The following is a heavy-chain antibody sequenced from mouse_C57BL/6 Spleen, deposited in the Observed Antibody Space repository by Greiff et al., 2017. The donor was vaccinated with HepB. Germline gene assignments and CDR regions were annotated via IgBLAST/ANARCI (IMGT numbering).Heavy chain of an antibody. Sequence: QVQLQQSGAELVKPGASVKLSCKASGYTFTSYWMHWVKQRPGQGLEWIGMIHPNSGSTNYNEKFKSKATLTVDKSSSPAYMQLSSLTSEDSAVYYCARRGLSTVVADYAMDYWGQGTSVTVSS. V-gene: IGHV1-64*01. CDR2: IHPNSGST. CDR1: GYTFTSYW. J-gene: IGHJ4*01. CDR3: ARRGLSTVVADYAMDY. D-gene: IGHD1-1*01.